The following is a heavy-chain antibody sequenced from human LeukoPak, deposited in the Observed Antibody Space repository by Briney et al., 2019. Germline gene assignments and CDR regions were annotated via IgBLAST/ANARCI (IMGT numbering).Heavy chain of an antibody. CDR2: INPSGCST. V-gene: IGHV1-46*01. Sequence: ASVNVSFKASLYTFTSYYMHWVRQAPGQGLEWMGIINPSGCSTRYAQKLQDRATMTRDTYTSTVYMELSSLSSEDTAVYYCARDLSNFWGQGTLVTVSS. CDR1: LYTFTSYY. J-gene: IGHJ4*02. CDR3: ARDLSNF.